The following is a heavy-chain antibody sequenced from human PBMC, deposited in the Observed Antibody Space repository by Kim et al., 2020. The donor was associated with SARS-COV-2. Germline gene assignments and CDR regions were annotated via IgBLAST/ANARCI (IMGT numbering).Heavy chain of an antibody. CDR3: PGSRFGYYDY. J-gene: IGHJ4*02. Sequence: GGSLRLSCTASGFTFGDFAVGWVRQAPGKGLEWLGFIRSKAYGATTDFAASVRGRFTISRDDSQNIAYLQLNSLQPEDTTVHSWPGSRFGYYDYWGQGTL. CDR2: IRSKAYGATT. CDR1: GFTFGDFA. D-gene: IGHD3-3*01. V-gene: IGHV3-49*04.